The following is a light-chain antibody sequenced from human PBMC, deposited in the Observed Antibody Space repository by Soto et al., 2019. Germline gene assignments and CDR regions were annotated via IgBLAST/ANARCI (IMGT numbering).Light chain of an antibody. Sequence: DIQLTQSPSFLSASVGDRVTITCRASHDIGSEIAWWQQKPGKAPNRLIYDASTLQGGVPSRFSGSGSGTEFTLTINNLQPEDFASLYCQQLKTSPHTFGQGTKLEIK. V-gene: IGKV1-9*01. J-gene: IGKJ2*01. CDR2: DAS. CDR1: HDIGSE. CDR3: QQLKTSPHT.